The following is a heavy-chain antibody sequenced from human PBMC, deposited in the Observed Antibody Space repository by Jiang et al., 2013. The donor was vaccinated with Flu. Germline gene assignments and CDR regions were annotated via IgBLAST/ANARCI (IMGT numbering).Heavy chain of an antibody. D-gene: IGHD2-15*01. J-gene: IGHJ4*02. CDR3: ARDPLNCSGGSCYPGGIDY. Sequence: LKSRVTISVDTSKNQFSLKLSSVTAADTAVYYCARDPLNCSGGSCYPGGIDYWGQGTLVTVSS. V-gene: IGHV4-30-2*05.